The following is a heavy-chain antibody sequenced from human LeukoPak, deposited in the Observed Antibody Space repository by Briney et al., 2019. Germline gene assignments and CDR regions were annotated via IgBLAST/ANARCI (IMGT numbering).Heavy chain of an antibody. CDR1: GFIFSNYA. CDR3: ARALSSGWFDSFDY. CDR2: IRSNGGST. D-gene: IGHD6-19*01. V-gene: IGHV3-64*01. Sequence: GGSLRLSCAASGFIFSNYAMHWVRQAPGKGLEFVSVIRSNGGSTNYANAVKGRFTISRDNSKNTLYLQMGSLRAEDTAVYYCARALSSGWFDSFDYWGQGTLVTVSS. J-gene: IGHJ4*02.